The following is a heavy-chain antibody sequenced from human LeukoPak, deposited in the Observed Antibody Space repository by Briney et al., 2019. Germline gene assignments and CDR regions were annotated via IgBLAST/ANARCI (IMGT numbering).Heavy chain of an antibody. Sequence: GGSLRLSCAASGFIFSTYSMNWVRQAPGRGLEWVSYISRRSSTIYYADSVKGRFTISRDNAKNSLYLQMNSLRAEDTAVYYCARDYGAWSYWGQGTLVTVSS. D-gene: IGHD4-17*01. CDR1: GFIFSTYS. CDR2: ISRRSSTI. CDR3: ARDYGAWSY. V-gene: IGHV3-48*01. J-gene: IGHJ4*02.